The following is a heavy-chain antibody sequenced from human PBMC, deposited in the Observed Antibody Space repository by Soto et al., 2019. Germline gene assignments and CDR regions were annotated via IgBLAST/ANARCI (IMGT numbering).Heavy chain of an antibody. CDR2: INPNSGGT. Sequence: ASVKVSCKASGYTVTGYYMHWVRQAPGQGLGWMGRINPNSGGTNYAQKFQCRVTITRDTSISTAYMELSRLRSDDTAVYYCATARWSAAGTFDYWGQGTRVTVSS. CDR1: GYTVTGYY. D-gene: IGHD6-13*01. CDR3: ATARWSAAGTFDY. J-gene: IGHJ4*02. V-gene: IGHV1-2*06.